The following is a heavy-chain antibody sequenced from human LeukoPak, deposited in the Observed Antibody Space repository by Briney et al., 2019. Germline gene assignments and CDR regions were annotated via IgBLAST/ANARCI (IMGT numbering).Heavy chain of an antibody. CDR1: GGSISGYY. D-gene: IGHD3-10*01. V-gene: IGHV4-59*01. CDR3: ARGGYYGSGNDFRFDP. Sequence: PSETLSLTCTVSGGSISGYYWSWIRQPPGKGLECIGYIHYTESTNYNPSLKSRVTISVETSKNQFSLKLKSVTAADTAVYYCARGGYYGSGNDFRFDPWGQGTLVTVSS. CDR2: IHYTEST. J-gene: IGHJ5*02.